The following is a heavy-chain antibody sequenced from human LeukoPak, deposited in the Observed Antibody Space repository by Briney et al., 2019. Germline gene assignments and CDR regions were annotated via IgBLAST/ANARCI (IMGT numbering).Heavy chain of an antibody. D-gene: IGHD5-24*01. CDR2: DNHSGST. J-gene: IGHJ3*02. Sequence: SETLSLTCAVYGGSFSGYYWSWLRQSPGKGLEWIGEDNHSGSTNYNPSLKSRVTISVDTSKNQFSQKLSSVTAADTAVYYCARFNGVATIRSLISDAFDIWGQGTMVTVSS. CDR3: ARFNGVATIRSLISDAFDI. CDR1: GGSFSGYY. V-gene: IGHV4-34*01.